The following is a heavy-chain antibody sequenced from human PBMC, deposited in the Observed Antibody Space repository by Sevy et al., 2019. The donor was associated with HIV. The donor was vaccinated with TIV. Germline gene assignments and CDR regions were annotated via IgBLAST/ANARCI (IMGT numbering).Heavy chain of an antibody. Sequence: GGSLRLSCAASGFTFDTYWMQWVRQAPGQGLEWVANIRQDGNDLYYADSVRGRFTISRDNAKETLYLQMSNLRVEDSAIYYCARRYFDLWGQGTLVTVSS. J-gene: IGHJ4*02. V-gene: IGHV3-7*01. CDR1: GFTFDTYW. CDR2: IRQDGNDL. CDR3: ARRYFDL.